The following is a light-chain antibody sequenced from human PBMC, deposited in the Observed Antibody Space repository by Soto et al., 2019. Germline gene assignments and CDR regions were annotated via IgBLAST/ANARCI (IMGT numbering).Light chain of an antibody. CDR2: GAS. V-gene: IGKV3-20*01. CDR3: QQYGGSPPFT. CDR1: QSVSSSY. J-gene: IGKJ3*01. Sequence: EIVLTQSPGTLSLSPGERATLSCRASQSVSSSYLAWYQQKPGQAPRLLIYGASSRATGIPDRFSGSGSGTDFALTISRLEPEDFAVYSCQQYGGSPPFTFGPGTKVDIK.